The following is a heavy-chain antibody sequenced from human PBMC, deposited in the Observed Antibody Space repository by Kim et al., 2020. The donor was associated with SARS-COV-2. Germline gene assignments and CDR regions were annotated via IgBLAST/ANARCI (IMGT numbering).Heavy chain of an antibody. CDR1: GGSISSYY. V-gene: IGHV4-59*08. Sequence: SETLSLTCNVSGGSISSYYWSWIRQSPGMGLEWIGNIYYSGSTNYNPSLKSRVTMSVDTSKNQFSLNLSSVTAADTAMYFCARGYPSGNYWYYYGMDVWGQGTTVTVS. CDR2: IYYSGST. D-gene: IGHD3-10*01. CDR3: ARGYPSGNYWYYYGMDV. J-gene: IGHJ6*02.